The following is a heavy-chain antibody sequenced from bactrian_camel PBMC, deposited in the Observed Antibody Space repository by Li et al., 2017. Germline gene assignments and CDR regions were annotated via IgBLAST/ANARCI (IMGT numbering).Heavy chain of an antibody. D-gene: IGHD3*01. CDR3: AAQWDLECYGLSLSPTY. CDR2: DISGDGTM. Sequence: VQLVESGGGSVQAGGSLRLSCAASGYRSSSVCMGWFRQGPGKMRERVGDISGDGTMTYADSVKGRFTISIDNTKNTLYLQMNSLKFEDTAMYYCAAQWDLECYGLSLSPTYWGQGTQVTVS. J-gene: IGHJ4*01. CDR1: GYRSSSVC. V-gene: IGHV3S42*01.